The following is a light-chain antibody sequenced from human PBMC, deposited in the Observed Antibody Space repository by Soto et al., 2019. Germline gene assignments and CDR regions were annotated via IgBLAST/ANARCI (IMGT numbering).Light chain of an antibody. CDR3: SSYTSSSTPHYLV. CDR2: DVS. J-gene: IGLJ2*01. Sequence: QSALTQPASVSGSPGQSITISCTGTSSDVGGYNYVSWYQQHPGKAPKLMIYDVSNRPSGVSNRFSGSKSGNTASLTISGLPADDEAEYYCSSYTSSSTPHYLVFGGGTKLTVL. V-gene: IGLV2-14*01. CDR1: SSDVGGYNY.